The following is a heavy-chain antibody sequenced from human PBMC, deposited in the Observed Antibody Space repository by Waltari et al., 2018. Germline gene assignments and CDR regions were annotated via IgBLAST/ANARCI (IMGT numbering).Heavy chain of an antibody. CDR2: IIPIFGTA. CDR3: ARTFVAAAGPAYYFDY. V-gene: IGHV1-69*08. CDR1: GGTLSSYA. D-gene: IGHD6-13*01. Sequence: VQLVQSGAEVKKPGSSVKVSCKASGGTLSSYAIIWVRQAPGQGLEWMGRIIPIFGTANYAQKFQGRVTITADKSTSTAYMELSSLRSEDTAVYYCARTFVAAAGPAYYFDYWGQGTLVTVSS. J-gene: IGHJ4*02.